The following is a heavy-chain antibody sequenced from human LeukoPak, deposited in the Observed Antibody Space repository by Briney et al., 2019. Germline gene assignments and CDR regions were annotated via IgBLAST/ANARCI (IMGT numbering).Heavy chain of an antibody. CDR3: ARAHSSGYYPYYFDY. Sequence: GESLKISCKGSGYSFTSYWIGWVRQLPGKGLEWMGIIYPGDSDTRYSPSFQGQGTISADKSISTAYLQWSSLKASDTAMYYCARAHSSGYYPYYFDYWGQGTLVTVSS. CDR1: GYSFTSYW. J-gene: IGHJ4*02. V-gene: IGHV5-51*01. CDR2: IYPGDSDT. D-gene: IGHD3-22*01.